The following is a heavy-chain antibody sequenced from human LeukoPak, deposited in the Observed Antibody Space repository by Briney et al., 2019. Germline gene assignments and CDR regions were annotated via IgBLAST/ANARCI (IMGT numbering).Heavy chain of an antibody. CDR2: IRYDGSNK. CDR3: ARDSDAALLWFGELDY. J-gene: IGHJ4*02. V-gene: IGHV3-30*02. D-gene: IGHD3-10*01. CDR1: GFTFSSYG. Sequence: GGSLRLSCASSGFTFSSYGMHWVRQAPGKGLEWVAFIRYDGSNKYYADSVKGRFTISRDNSKNTLYLQMNSLRAEDTAVYYCARDSDAALLWFGELDYWGQGTLVTVSS.